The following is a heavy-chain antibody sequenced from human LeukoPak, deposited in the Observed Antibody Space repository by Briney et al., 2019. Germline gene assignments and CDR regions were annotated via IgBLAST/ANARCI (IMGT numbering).Heavy chain of an antibody. D-gene: IGHD5-24*01. Sequence: SETLSLTCTVSGGSISSGGYYWSWIRQHPGKGLEWVGYIYYSGSTYYNPSLKSRVTISVDTSKNQFSLKLSSVTAADTAVYYCARAARDIKAWYFDLWGRGTPVTVSS. V-gene: IGHV4-31*03. J-gene: IGHJ2*01. CDR2: IYYSGST. CDR3: ARAARDIKAWYFDL. CDR1: GGSISSGGYY.